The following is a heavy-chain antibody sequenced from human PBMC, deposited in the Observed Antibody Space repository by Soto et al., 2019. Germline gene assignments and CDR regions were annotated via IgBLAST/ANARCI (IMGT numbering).Heavy chain of an antibody. CDR2: IYYSGSA. CDR1: GCSISSGGYY. J-gene: IGHJ4*02. CDR3: ARDILYRLDY. D-gene: IGHD3-9*01. Sequence: SETLSLTCTFSGCSISSGGYYWSWIRQHPGKGLEWIGYIYYSGSAYYNPSLRSRVTISVDTSKNQFSLKLSSVTAADTAVYYCARDILYRLDYWGQGILVTVSS. V-gene: IGHV4-30-4*08.